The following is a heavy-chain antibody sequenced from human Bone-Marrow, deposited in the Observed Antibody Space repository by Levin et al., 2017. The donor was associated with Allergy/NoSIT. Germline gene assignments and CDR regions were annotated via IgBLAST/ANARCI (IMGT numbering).Heavy chain of an antibody. J-gene: IGHJ6*02. CDR2: ITRSGTYI. V-gene: IGHV3-21*01. CDR3: ARLGAARPAPYGMDV. D-gene: IGHD6-6*01. Sequence: GGSLRLSCAASGFTFSTYSMTWVRQAPGKGLEWVSSITRSGTYIYYTDSVKGRFTISRDNAKNSLYLQMNSLRAEDTAVYYCARLGAARPAPYGMDVWGQGTTVTVSS. CDR1: GFTFSTYS.